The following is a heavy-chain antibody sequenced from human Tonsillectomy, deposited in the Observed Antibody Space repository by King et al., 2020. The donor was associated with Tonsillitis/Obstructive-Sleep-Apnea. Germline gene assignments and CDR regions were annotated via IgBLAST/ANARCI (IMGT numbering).Heavy chain of an antibody. CDR1: GYTFTSYF. CDR3: VRADDQHFDS. D-gene: IGHD2-2*01. V-gene: IGHV1-46*01. CDR2: MNPIGDYR. J-gene: IGHJ4*02. Sequence: QLVQSGAEVMRPGASVKASCKASGYTFTSYFMHLVRQAPGHGLEWMGIMNPIGDYREYAQQFQGRSTMTRDTSTSTVYMELTSLRSDDTAVYYCVRADDQHFDSWGPGTLVTVSS.